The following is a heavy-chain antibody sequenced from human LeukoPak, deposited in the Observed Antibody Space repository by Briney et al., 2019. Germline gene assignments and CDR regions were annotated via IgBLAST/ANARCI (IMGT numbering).Heavy chain of an antibody. D-gene: IGHD2-2*01. CDR1: GFTFSSYA. CDR2: VSGSGGST. Sequence: GGSLRLSCAASGFTFSSYAMSWVRQAPGKGLEWVSAVSGSGGSTYYADSVKGRFTISRDNSENTLYLQMNSLRAEDTAVYYCAKWSDIVVVPAARPLDYWGQGTLVTVSS. CDR3: AKWSDIVVVPAARPLDY. V-gene: IGHV3-23*01. J-gene: IGHJ4*02.